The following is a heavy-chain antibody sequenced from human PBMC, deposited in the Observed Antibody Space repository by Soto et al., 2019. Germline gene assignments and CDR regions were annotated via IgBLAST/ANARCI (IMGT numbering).Heavy chain of an antibody. D-gene: IGHD6-19*01. CDR3: AKDVLADSNPIHY. CDR1: GFTFRDYG. J-gene: IGHJ4*02. V-gene: IGHV3-23*01. Sequence: EQLLESGGGLVQPGGSLRLSCAVSGFTFRDYGMSWVRQAPGQGLEWVSAISGRGDRTYYADSVKGRFTISRDNSKNTLYLQLYSLRAEGTAIYFCAKDVLADSNPIHYWGQGTLVTVSS. CDR2: ISGRGDRT.